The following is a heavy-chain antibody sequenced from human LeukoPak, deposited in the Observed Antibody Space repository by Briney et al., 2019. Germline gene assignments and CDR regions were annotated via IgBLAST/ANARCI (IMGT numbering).Heavy chain of an antibody. D-gene: IGHD6-13*01. V-gene: IGHV1-2*02. CDR3: ARERYSSSWTDTNWFDP. CDR2: INPNSGGT. Sequence: EASVKVSCKASGYTFTGYYMHWVRQAPGQGLEWMGWINPNSGGTNYAQKFQGRVTMTRDTSISTAYMELSRLRSDDTAVYYCARERYSSSWTDTNWFDPWGQGTLVTGSS. J-gene: IGHJ5*02. CDR1: GYTFTGYY.